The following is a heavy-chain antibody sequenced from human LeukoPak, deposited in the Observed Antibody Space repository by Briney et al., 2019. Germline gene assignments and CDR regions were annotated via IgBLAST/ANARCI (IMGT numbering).Heavy chain of an antibody. V-gene: IGHV4-34*01. CDR2: INHSGRP. D-gene: IGHD3-10*01. CDR3: ARDLSDYYGSGSYRPIDAFDI. Sequence: SETLSLTCAVYGGSFSGYYWSWIRQPPGKGLEWIGEINHSGRPNYNPSLKSRVTISIDTSKNQFSLKLSPVTAADTAVYYCARDLSDYYGSGSYRPIDAFDIWGQGTMVTVSS. J-gene: IGHJ3*02. CDR1: GGSFSGYY.